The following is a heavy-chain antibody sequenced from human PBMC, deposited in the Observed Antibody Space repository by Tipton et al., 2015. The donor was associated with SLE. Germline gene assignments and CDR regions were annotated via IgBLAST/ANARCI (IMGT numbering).Heavy chain of an antibody. CDR2: SHYSGNT. CDR3: ARGYQLPLGPYYYYMDV. J-gene: IGHJ6*03. V-gene: IGHV4-31*03. D-gene: IGHD2-2*01. Sequence: TLSLTCSVSGGSISSGGYYWSWIRQHPGKGLEWIGYSHYSGNTYYNTSLKSRVTISVDTSKNQFSLKLSSVTAADTAVYYCARGYQLPLGPYYYYMDVWGKGTTVTVSS. CDR1: GGSISSGGYY.